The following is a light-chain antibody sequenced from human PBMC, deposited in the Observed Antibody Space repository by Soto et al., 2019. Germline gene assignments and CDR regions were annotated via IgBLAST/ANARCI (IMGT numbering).Light chain of an antibody. Sequence: EIVLTQSPGTLSLSPGERDTLSCRASQSVSSSYLAWYQQKPGQAPRLLIYGASSRATGIPDRFSGSGSGTDFTLKISRVEAEDVGVYYCMQPLQSWTFGQGTKVDIK. CDR1: QSVSSSY. CDR2: GAS. J-gene: IGKJ1*01. CDR3: MQPLQSWT. V-gene: IGKV3-20*01.